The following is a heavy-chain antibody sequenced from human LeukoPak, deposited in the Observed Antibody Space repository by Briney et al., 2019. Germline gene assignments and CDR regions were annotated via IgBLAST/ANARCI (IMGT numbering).Heavy chain of an antibody. J-gene: IGHJ3*02. D-gene: IGHD6-13*01. CDR2: IKQDGSEK. V-gene: IGHV3-7*01. CDR1: GFTFSTYW. CDR3: ARDHQQLVLNDAFDI. Sequence: GGSLRLSCAASGFTFSTYWMSWVRQAPGKGLEWVANIKQDGSEKYYVDSVKGRFTISRDNARNSLYLQMNSLRAEDTAVYYCARDHQQLVLNDAFDIWGQGTMVTVSS.